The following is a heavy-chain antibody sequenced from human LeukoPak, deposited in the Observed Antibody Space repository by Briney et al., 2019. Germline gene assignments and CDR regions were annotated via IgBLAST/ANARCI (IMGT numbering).Heavy chain of an antibody. D-gene: IGHD3-9*01. V-gene: IGHV4-30-4*08. CDR2: IHYSGST. CDR3: ARLRLRYFDWTNRNDY. CDR1: GGSISSGDYY. Sequence: SETLSLTCTVSGGSISSGDYYWSWIRQPPGKGLEWIGYIHYSGSTYYNPSLKSRVTISVDTSKNQFSLKLSSVTAADTAVYYRARLRLRYFDWTNRNDYWGQGTLVTVSS. J-gene: IGHJ4*02.